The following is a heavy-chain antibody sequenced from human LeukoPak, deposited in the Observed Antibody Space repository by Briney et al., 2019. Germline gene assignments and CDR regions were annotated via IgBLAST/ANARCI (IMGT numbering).Heavy chain of an antibody. CDR1: GFTFSSYG. D-gene: IGHD3-22*01. J-gene: IGHJ6*03. Sequence: GGSLRLSCAASGFTFSSYGMSWVRQAPGKGLEWVSYISSSGSTIYYADSVKGRFTISRDNAKNSLYLQMNSLRAEDTAVYYCARGVKYYYDSSGYPPYMDVWGKGTTVTVSS. CDR3: ARGVKYYYDSSGYPPYMDV. V-gene: IGHV3-48*04. CDR2: ISSSGSTI.